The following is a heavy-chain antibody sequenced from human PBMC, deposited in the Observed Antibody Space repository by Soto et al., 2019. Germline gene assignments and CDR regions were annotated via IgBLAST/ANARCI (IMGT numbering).Heavy chain of an antibody. CDR3: ARVGDYYDSSGY. V-gene: IGHV1-69*13. D-gene: IGHD3-22*01. CDR1: GGTFSSYA. CDR2: IIPIFGTA. Sequence: SVKVSCKASGGTFSSYAISWVRQAPGQGLEWMGGIIPIFGTANYAQKFQGRVTITADESTSTAYMELSSLRSEDTAVYYCARVGDYYDSSGYWGQGTLVTVSS. J-gene: IGHJ4*02.